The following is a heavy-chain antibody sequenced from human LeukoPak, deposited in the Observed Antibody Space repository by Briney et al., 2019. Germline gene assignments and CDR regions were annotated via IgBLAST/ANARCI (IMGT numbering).Heavy chain of an antibody. J-gene: IGHJ6*03. V-gene: IGHV3-7*01. CDR3: ARWSSSPEYYYYMDV. D-gene: IGHD6-6*01. CDR1: GFTFSSYW. Sequence: GGSLRLSCAASGFTFSSYWMSWVRQAPGKGLEWVANIKQDGSEKYYVDSVKGRFTISRDNAKNLLYLQMNSLRAEDTAVYYCARWSSSPEYYYYMDVWGKGTTVTVSS. CDR2: IKQDGSEK.